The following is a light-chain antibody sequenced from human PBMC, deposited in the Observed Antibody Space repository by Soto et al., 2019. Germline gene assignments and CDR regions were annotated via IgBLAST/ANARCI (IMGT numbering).Light chain of an antibody. CDR2: RNN. J-gene: IGLJ3*02. V-gene: IGLV1-47*01. CDR1: NSNIGSNF. CDR3: AAWDDSLSGWV. Sequence: QLVLTQPPSASGTPGQRVTISCSGGNSNIGSNFVFWYRQLPGTAPKLLISRNNQRPSGVSDRFSGSKSGTSASLAIGELRSDDEADFYCAAWDDSLSGWVFGGGTKVTVL.